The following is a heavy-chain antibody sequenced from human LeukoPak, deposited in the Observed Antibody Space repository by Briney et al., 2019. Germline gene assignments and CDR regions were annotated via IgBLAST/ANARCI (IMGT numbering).Heavy chain of an antibody. Sequence: GGSLRVSCAASGFTFSSYAMTWVRQAPGKGLEWVSGVSGSGGSTYYADSVKGRFTISRDNSKNTLFLQMNSLRAEDTAVYYCARSTRGYCSGGSCYSSAEYFQHWGQGTLVTVSS. J-gene: IGHJ1*01. V-gene: IGHV3-23*01. D-gene: IGHD2-15*01. CDR2: VSGSGGST. CDR3: ARSTRGYCSGGSCYSSAEYFQH. CDR1: GFTFSSYA.